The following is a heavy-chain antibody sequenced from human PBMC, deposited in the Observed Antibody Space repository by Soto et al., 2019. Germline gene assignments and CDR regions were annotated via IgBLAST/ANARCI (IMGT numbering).Heavy chain of an antibody. J-gene: IGHJ6*02. Sequence: QVQLVQSGAEVKKPGSSVKVSCKASGGTFSSYAISWVRQAPGQGLEWMGGIIPIFGTANYAQKIQGRVTITADESTSTAYMELSGLRSEDTAVYYCARVGYVRGGMDYGLDVWGQGTTVTVSS. CDR1: GGTFSSYA. CDR2: IIPIFGTA. CDR3: ARVGYVRGGMDYGLDV. D-gene: IGHD3-10*02. V-gene: IGHV1-69*01.